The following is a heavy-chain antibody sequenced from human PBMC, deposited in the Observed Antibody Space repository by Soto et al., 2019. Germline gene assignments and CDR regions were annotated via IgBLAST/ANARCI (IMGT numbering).Heavy chain of an antibody. Sequence: GGSLRLSCAASGFTFSSYGIHWVRQAPGKGLEWVATISYDGTNKYFADSVRGRFTISRDNSKKTLDLQMNSLRAEDTALYYCAKGGFYDSSGYYDYFDYWGQGTPVTVSS. V-gene: IGHV3-30*18. D-gene: IGHD3-22*01. CDR3: AKGGFYDSSGYYDYFDY. CDR1: GFTFSSYG. CDR2: ISYDGTNK. J-gene: IGHJ4*02.